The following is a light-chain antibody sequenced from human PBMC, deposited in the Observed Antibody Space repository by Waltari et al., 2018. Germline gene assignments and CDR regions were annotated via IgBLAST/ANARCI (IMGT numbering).Light chain of an antibody. V-gene: IGKV3-20*01. CDR1: QSVGRA. CDR3: QHYVRLPAT. J-gene: IGKJ1*01. Sequence: EIVLTQSPGSLSSSPGERVTLSCRASQSVGRALAWYQQKPSQAPRLLIFGASNRATGSPDRFSGSGSETDFSLTISRLEPEDFAVYYCQHYVRLPATFGRGTKVEIK. CDR2: GAS.